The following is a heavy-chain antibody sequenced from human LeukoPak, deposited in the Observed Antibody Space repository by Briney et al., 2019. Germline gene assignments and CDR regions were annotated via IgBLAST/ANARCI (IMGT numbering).Heavy chain of an antibody. CDR1: GFTFGDYY. CDR2: INYDGSAT. Sequence: GGSLRLSCAASGFTFGDYYMTWVRQAPGKGLEWVSYINYDGSATDYADSVKGRFTTSRDNDKKSLYLQMNSLRAEDRAVYYCARGHYGLDVWGQGTSVTVSS. V-gene: IGHV3-11*01. J-gene: IGHJ6*02. CDR3: ARGHYGLDV.